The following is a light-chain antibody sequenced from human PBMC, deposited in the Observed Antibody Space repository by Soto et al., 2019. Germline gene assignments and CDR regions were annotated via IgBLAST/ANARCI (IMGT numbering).Light chain of an antibody. CDR3: SSYAGSNNYV. V-gene: IGLV2-8*01. J-gene: IGLJ1*01. CDR2: AVS. CDR1: SSDVGGYKY. Sequence: QSPLTQPPSASGSPGQSVTISCTGTSSDVGGYKYVSWYQQYPGKAPKLMIYAVSKRPSGVPDRFSGSKSGNTASLTVSGLQAEDEADYYCSSYAGSNNYVFGTGTKVTVL.